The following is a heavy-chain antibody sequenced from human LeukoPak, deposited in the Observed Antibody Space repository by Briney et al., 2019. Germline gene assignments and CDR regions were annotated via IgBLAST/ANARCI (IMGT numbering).Heavy chain of an antibody. D-gene: IGHD1-7*01. CDR2: ISSDGSHK. Sequence: GGSLRLSCAASAFTFSSYAMHWVRQAPGKGLEWVAVISSDGSHKYYADSVKGRFTISRDNSKNTLSLQVNSLRAEDTAVYYCARDGSGLYNWNFSWFDPWGQGTLVTVSS. CDR3: ARDGSGLYNWNFSWFDP. J-gene: IGHJ5*02. CDR1: AFTFSSYA. V-gene: IGHV3-30*04.